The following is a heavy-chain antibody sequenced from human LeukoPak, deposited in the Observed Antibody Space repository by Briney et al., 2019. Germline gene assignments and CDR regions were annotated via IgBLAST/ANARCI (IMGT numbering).Heavy chain of an antibody. CDR1: GGTFSSYA. CDR2: IIPIFGTA. D-gene: IGHD6-25*01. Sequence: ASVKVSCKASGGTFSSYAISWVRQAPGQGLEWMGGIIPIFGTANYTQKFQGRVTITADKSTSTAYMELSSLRSEDTAVYYCARPDSSGYLSYGMDVWGKGTTVTVSS. CDR3: ARPDSSGYLSYGMDV. J-gene: IGHJ6*04. V-gene: IGHV1-69*06.